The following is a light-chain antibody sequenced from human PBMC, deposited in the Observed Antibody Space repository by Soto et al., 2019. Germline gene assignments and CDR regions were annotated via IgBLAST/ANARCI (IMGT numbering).Light chain of an antibody. CDR2: GTS. CDR3: QQYGSSSWT. CDR1: QSVSSSY. Sequence: EIVLTQSPGTLYLSPGEIATLSCRASQSVSSSYLAWYQQKPGQAPRLLIYGTSSRTTAIPDRFSGTESGTDVTLTVSRLEPDDSAVYYCQQYGSSSWTFGQGTKVEIK. J-gene: IGKJ1*01. V-gene: IGKV3-20*01.